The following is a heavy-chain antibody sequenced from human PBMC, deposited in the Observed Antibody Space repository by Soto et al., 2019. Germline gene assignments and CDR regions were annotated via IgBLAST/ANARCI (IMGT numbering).Heavy chain of an antibody. CDR1: GGSISSSNW. Sequence: PSETLSLTCAVSGGSISSSNWWSCVRQPPGKGLEWIGEIYHSGSTNYNPSLKSRVTISVDKSKNQFSLKLSSVTAADTAVYYCARDRDYYDSSGYLDYWAQGSLVTI. D-gene: IGHD3-22*01. CDR3: ARDRDYYDSSGYLDY. CDR2: IYHSGST. V-gene: IGHV4-4*02. J-gene: IGHJ4*02.